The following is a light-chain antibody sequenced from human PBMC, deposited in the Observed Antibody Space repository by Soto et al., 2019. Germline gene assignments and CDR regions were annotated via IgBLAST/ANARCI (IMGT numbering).Light chain of an antibody. V-gene: IGKV3-15*01. J-gene: IGKJ1*01. CDR2: AAS. CDR3: QQYNNWPLT. CDR1: QSISRN. Sequence: EIVMTQSPAPLSVSPGERATLSCRASQSISRNLAWYQQKPGQAPRLLIYAASTRATGLPARFSGSGSGTEFTLTISSLQSEDFAVYSCQQYNNWPLTFGQGTKVDIK.